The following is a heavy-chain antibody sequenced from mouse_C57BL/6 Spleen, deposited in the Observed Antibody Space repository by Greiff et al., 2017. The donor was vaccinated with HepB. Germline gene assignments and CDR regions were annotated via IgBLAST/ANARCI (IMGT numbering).Heavy chain of an antibody. CDR3: ARDGLRRYFDY. J-gene: IGHJ2*01. V-gene: IGHV5-4*01. CDR1: GFTFSSYA. CDR2: ISDGGSYT. D-gene: IGHD3-1*01. Sequence: EVKVVESGGGLVKPGGSLKLSCAASGFTFSSYAMSWVRQTPEKRLEWVATISDGGSYTYYPDNVKGRFTISRDNAKNNLYLQMSHLKSEDTAMYYCARDGLRRYFDYWGQGTTLTVSS.